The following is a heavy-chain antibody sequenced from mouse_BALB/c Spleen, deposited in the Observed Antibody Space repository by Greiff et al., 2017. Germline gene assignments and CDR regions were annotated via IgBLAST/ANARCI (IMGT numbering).Heavy chain of an antibody. CDR1: GYTFTDYA. V-gene: IGHV1S137*01. Sequence: VHLVESGAELVRPGVSVKISCKGSGYTFTDYAMHWVKQSHAKSLEWIGVISTYYGDASYNQKFKGKATMTVDKSSSTAYMELARLTSEDSAIYYCARCYYGSSLYAMDDWGQGTSVTVSS. CDR3: ARCYYGSSLYAMDD. D-gene: IGHD1-1*01. J-gene: IGHJ4*01. CDR2: ISTYYGDA.